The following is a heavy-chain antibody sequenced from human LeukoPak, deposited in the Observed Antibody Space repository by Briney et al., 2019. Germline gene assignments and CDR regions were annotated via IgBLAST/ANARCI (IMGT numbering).Heavy chain of an antibody. CDR1: GFTFDDYA. V-gene: IGHV3-9*03. CDR3: AKDRSPDYYGSGSYAFDI. CDR2: ISWNSGSI. D-gene: IGHD3-10*01. J-gene: IGHJ3*02. Sequence: GRSLRLSCAASGFTFDDYAMHWVRQAPGKGLEWVSGISWNSGSIGYADSVKGRFTISRDNAKNSLYLQMNSLRAEDMALYYCAKDRSPDYYGSGSYAFDIWGQGAMVTVSS.